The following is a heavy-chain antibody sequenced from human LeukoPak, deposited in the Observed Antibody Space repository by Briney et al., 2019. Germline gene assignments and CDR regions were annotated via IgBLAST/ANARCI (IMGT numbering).Heavy chain of an antibody. CDR3: ARDGPRYCSGGSCGWFDP. CDR2: ISYDGSNK. Sequence: GGSLRLSCAASGFTFSSYAMHWVRQAPGKGLEWVAVISYDGSNKYYADSVKGRFTISRDNSKNTLYLQMNSLRAEDTAVYYCARDGPRYCSGGSCGWFDPWGQGTLVTVSS. D-gene: IGHD2-15*01. V-gene: IGHV3-30*04. J-gene: IGHJ5*02. CDR1: GFTFSSYA.